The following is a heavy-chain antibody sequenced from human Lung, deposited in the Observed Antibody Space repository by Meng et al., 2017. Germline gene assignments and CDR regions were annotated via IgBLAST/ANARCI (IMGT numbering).Heavy chain of an antibody. Sequence: GESLKISCAASGFTFSSCGMSWVRQAPGKGLEWVSTISSDGANTYYADSVKGRFTISRDNSKDTFYLQMNSLRAEDTAVYYCANDEGTTTENMFDSWGHGTQVTGSS. D-gene: IGHD1-26*01. CDR2: ISSDGANT. CDR1: GFTFSSCG. J-gene: IGHJ5*01. V-gene: IGHV3-23*01. CDR3: ANDEGTTTENMFDS.